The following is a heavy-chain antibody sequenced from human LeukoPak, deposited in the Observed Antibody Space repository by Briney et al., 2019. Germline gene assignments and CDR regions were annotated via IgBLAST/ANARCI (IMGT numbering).Heavy chain of an antibody. Sequence: SETLSLTCTVSGGSISSSTYYWGWIRQPPGKGLEWIGTIFYTGSTYYNPSLKSRVTISLDTSKNHFSLKLSSVTAADTAVYYCARGYSYGYFYWGQGTLVTVSS. CDR3: ARGYSYGYFY. CDR1: GGSISSSTYY. V-gene: IGHV4-39*07. J-gene: IGHJ4*02. D-gene: IGHD5-18*01. CDR2: IFYTGST.